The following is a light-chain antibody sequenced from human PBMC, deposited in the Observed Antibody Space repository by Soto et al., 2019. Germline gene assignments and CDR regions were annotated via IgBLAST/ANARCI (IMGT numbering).Light chain of an antibody. CDR3: QQSYSSPPT. V-gene: IGKV1-39*01. Sequence: DIQMTQSPSSLSASVEDRVIITCRASQSISNHLNWYQQKPGKAPKLLIFAASSSQSGVPSRFSGSRSGPDFTLTISSLQPEDFATYYRQQSYSSPPTFGQGTKVDIK. CDR1: QSISNH. CDR2: AAS. J-gene: IGKJ1*01.